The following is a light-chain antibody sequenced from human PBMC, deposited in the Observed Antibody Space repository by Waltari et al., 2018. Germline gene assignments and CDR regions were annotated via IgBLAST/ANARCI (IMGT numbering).Light chain of an antibody. CDR1: PSLSNW. CDR3: QHYRNLWT. CDR2: KAS. V-gene: IGKV1-5*03. Sequence: DIQMTQSPSTLSASVGDRVTITCRASPSLSNWLAWYQQKPGKAPKVLIYKASTLERCVPSRFSGSASATEFTLTSSSLQPDDFATYYCQHYRNLWTFGQGTKVEIK. J-gene: IGKJ1*01.